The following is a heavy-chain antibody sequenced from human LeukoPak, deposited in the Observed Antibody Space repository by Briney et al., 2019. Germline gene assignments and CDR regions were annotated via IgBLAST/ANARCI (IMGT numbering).Heavy chain of an antibody. V-gene: IGHV4-59*08. CDR2: IYYSGST. J-gene: IGHJ4*02. D-gene: IGHD6-6*01. CDR3: ARHSYYFDY. CDR1: GGSISSYY. Sequence: SETLSLTRTVSGGSISSYYWSWIRQPPGKGLEWIGYIYYSGSTNYNPSLKSRVTISVDTSKNQFSLKLSSVTAADTAVYYCARHSYYFDYWGQGTLVTVSS.